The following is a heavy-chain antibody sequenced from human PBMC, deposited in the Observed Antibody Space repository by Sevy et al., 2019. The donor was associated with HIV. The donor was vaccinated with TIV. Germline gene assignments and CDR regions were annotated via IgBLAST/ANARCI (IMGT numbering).Heavy chain of an antibody. V-gene: IGHV1-8*01. J-gene: IGHJ6*02. CDR2: MNPNSGNT. CDR1: GYTFTSYD. CDR3: ARFLSTSYYYYYAMDV. D-gene: IGHD2-2*01. Sequence: ASVKVSCRASGYTFTSYDINWVRQATGQGLEWMGWMNPNSGNTGYAQKFQGRVTMNRNTSISTAYMELSSLRSEDTAVYYCARFLSTSYYYYYAMDVWGQGTTVTVSS.